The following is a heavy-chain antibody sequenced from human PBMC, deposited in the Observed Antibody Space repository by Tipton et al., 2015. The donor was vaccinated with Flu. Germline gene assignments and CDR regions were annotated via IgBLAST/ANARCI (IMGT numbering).Heavy chain of an antibody. D-gene: IGHD4-11*01. Sequence: LRLSCAVYGGSFSGYYWSWIRQPPGKGLEWIGEINHRGSTNYSPSLKSRVTISVDTSKNQFSLKVSSVTVVDTAIYYCARRDYSNYVSDPKNWFDSWGQGVLVSVSS. CDR1: GGSFSGYY. CDR2: INHRGST. J-gene: IGHJ5*01. V-gene: IGHV4-34*01. CDR3: ARRDYSNYVSDPKNWFDS.